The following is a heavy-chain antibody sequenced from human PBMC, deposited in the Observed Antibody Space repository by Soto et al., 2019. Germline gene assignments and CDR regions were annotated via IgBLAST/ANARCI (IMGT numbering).Heavy chain of an antibody. Sequence: QVQLVESGGGVVQPGRSLRLSCAASGFTFSSYAMHWVRQAPGKGLEWVAVISYDGSNKYYADSVKGRFTISRDNSKNTLYLQMNSLRAEDTAVYYCARVPGRWLVRGDYFAYWGQGTLVTVSS. D-gene: IGHD6-19*01. V-gene: IGHV3-30-3*01. CDR1: GFTFSSYA. CDR2: ISYDGSNK. J-gene: IGHJ4*02. CDR3: ARVPGRWLVRGDYFAY.